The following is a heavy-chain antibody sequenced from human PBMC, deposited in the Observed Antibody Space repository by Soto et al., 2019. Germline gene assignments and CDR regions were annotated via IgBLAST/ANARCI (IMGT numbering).Heavy chain of an antibody. CDR3: ARAGRNCSGGSCYFDRSHYYGMDV. CDR1: GGSFSGYY. Sequence: QVQLQQWGAGLLKPSETLSLTCAVYGGSFSGYYWSWIRQPPGKGLEWIGEINHSGSTNYNPSLKGRVTISVDTSKNQFSLKLSSVTAADTAVYYCARAGRNCSGGSCYFDRSHYYGMDVWGQGTTVTVSS. D-gene: IGHD2-15*01. J-gene: IGHJ6*02. CDR2: INHSGST. V-gene: IGHV4-34*01.